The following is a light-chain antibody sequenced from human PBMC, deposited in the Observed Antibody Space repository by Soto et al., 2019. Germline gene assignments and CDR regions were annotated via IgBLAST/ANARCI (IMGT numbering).Light chain of an antibody. CDR1: SSDVGGYNY. J-gene: IGLJ2*01. CDR3: SSYTSIITVV. V-gene: IGLV2-14*01. CDR2: DVN. Sequence: QSALTQPASVSGSPGQSITISCTGTSSDVGGYNYVSWYQHHPGKAPKLLIYDVNNRPSGVSDRFSGSKSGNTASLTISGLQTEDDADYYCSSYTSIITVVFGGGTKLTVL.